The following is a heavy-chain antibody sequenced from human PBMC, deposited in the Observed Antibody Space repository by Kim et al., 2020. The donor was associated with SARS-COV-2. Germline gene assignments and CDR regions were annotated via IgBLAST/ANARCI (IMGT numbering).Heavy chain of an antibody. CDR3: ARLPDYDSSGFPDY. Sequence: GESLKISCKGSGCSFTSYWIGWVRPLPGKGLEWMGIIYPGDSDTRYSPSFQGQVTISADKSISTAYLQWSSLKASDTAMYYCARLPDYDSSGFPDYWGQGTLVTVSS. CDR2: IYPGDSDT. J-gene: IGHJ4*02. CDR1: GCSFTSYW. D-gene: IGHD3-22*01. V-gene: IGHV5-51*01.